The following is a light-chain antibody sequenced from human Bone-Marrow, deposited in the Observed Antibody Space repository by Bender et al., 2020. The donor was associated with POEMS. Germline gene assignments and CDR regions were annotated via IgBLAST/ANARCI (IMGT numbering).Light chain of an antibody. Sequence: QSGLTQPASVSGSPGQSITISCTGTSSDVGGYDLVSWYQQYPGKAPKLLIYDINNRPSGVSNRISGSKSGNTASLTISGLQAEDDADYYCTSRTSRNTLLFGGGTKLTVL. V-gene: IGLV2-14*03. J-gene: IGLJ2*01. CDR3: TSRTSRNTLL. CDR1: SSDVGGYDL. CDR2: DIN.